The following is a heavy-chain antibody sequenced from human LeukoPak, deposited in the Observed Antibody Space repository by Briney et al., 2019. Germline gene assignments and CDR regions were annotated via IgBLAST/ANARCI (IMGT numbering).Heavy chain of an antibody. D-gene: IGHD6-13*01. Sequence: PGLSLRLSCAASGFTVDSKYMSWVRHAPGKGLEWVSLIYTGGSTYYADSVRGRFTISRDTSKITLYLQMNSLRPEDTAVYYCARGFGKAAANVFGGYTMDVWGQGTTVTVSS. CDR1: GFTVDSKY. CDR2: IYTGGST. V-gene: IGHV3-66*02. CDR3: ARGFGKAAANVFGGYTMDV. J-gene: IGHJ6*02.